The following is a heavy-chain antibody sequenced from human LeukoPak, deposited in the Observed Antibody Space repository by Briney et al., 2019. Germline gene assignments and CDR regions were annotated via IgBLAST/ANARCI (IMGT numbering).Heavy chain of an antibody. Sequence: VASVEVSCKASGYTFTSYAMHWVRQAPGQRLEWMGWINAGNGNTKYSQKFQGRVTITRDTSASTAYMELSSLRSEDTAVYYCARDCSSTSCSGAFDIWGQGTMVTVSS. J-gene: IGHJ3*02. CDR3: ARDCSSTSCSGAFDI. D-gene: IGHD2-2*01. CDR1: GYTFTSYA. V-gene: IGHV1-3*01. CDR2: INAGNGNT.